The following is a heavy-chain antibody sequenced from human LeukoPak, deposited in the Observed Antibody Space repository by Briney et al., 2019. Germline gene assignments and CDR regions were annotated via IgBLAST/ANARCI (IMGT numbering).Heavy chain of an antibody. CDR3: AKDTYGDYYGDYFDY. D-gene: IGHD4-17*01. Sequence: GGSLRLSCAASGFTFSRYIMHWVRQAPGKGLEWVSAISGSGGSTYYADSVKGRFTISRDNSKNTLYLQMNSLRAEDTAVYYCAKDTYGDYYGDYFDYWGQGTLVTVSS. CDR2: ISGSGGST. CDR1: GFTFSRYI. V-gene: IGHV3-23*01. J-gene: IGHJ4*02.